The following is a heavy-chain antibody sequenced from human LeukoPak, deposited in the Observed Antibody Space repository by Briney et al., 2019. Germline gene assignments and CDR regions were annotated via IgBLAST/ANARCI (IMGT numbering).Heavy chain of an antibody. CDR3: ARRSYGDSYNAFDI. J-gene: IGHJ3*02. CDR2: IYPGDSDT. CDR1: GYSFITYW. D-gene: IGHD4-17*01. V-gene: IGHV5-51*01. Sequence: GESLKISCKGSGYSFITYWIGWVRQMPGKGLEWMGIIYPGDSDTRYSPSFQGQVTISADKSISTAYLQWSSLKAPDTAMYYCARRSYGDSYNAFDIWGQGTSVTVSS.